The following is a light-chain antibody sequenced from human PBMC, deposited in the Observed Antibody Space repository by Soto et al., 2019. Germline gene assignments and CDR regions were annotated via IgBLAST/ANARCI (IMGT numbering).Light chain of an antibody. V-gene: IGKV1-5*03. Sequence: DIQMTQSPSTLSASVGDRVTITCRASESVNNWLAWYQQKPGKPPKLLIYSASSLESGVPSRFSGSGSGTQFTLTISSLQPDDFAVYYCQHYKSFSLTFGVGTKVDSK. CDR2: SAS. CDR1: ESVNNW. J-gene: IGKJ4*01. CDR3: QHYKSFSLT.